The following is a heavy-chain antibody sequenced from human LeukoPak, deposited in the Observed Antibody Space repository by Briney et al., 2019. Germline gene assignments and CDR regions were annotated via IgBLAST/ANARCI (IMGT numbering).Heavy chain of an antibody. Sequence: QPGGSLRLSCAASGFTFSSYWMHWVRQAPGKGLVWVSRINSDGSSTTYADSVKGRFTISRDNAKNTLYLQMNSLRAEDTAVHYCVHNTSRSSFDYWGQGTLVTVSS. D-gene: IGHD6-13*01. V-gene: IGHV3-74*01. CDR1: GFTFSSYW. CDR3: VHNTSRSSFDY. J-gene: IGHJ4*02. CDR2: INSDGSST.